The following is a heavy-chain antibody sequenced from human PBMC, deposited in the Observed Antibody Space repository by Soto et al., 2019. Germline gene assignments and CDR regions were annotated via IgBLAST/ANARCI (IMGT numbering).Heavy chain of an antibody. CDR1: GFTFSSYA. CDR2: ISYDGSNK. J-gene: IGHJ3*02. Sequence: AGGSLRLSCAASGFTFSSYAMHWVRQAPGKGLEWVAVISYDGSNKYYADSVKGRFTISRDNSKNTLYLQMNSLRAEDTAVYYCARGFDSSPNYAFDIWGQGTMVTVSS. V-gene: IGHV3-30-3*01. CDR3: ARGFDSSPNYAFDI. D-gene: IGHD6-13*01.